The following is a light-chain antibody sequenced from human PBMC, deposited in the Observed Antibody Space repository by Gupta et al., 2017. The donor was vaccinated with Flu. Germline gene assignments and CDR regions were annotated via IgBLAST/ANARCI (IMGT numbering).Light chain of an antibody. J-gene: IGKJ5*01. CDR1: QSVSNF. Sequence: PATLSLSPGERDTLSCRTSQSVSNFLGWYQQKPGQAPRLLIYDATSRATGIPARFSGSGSGTDFTLTIISLVPEDFVVYYCRQRSNCRITFGQGTQVEIK. CDR3: RQRSNCRIT. CDR2: DAT. V-gene: IGKV3-11*01.